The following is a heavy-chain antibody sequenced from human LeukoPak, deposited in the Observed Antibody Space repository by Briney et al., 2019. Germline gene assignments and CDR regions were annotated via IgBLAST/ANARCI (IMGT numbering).Heavy chain of an antibody. D-gene: IGHD2/OR15-2a*01. J-gene: IGHJ1*01. CDR3: ARSTTPNENEYFEH. V-gene: IGHV1-2*02. CDR1: GYTFTGYY. Sequence: ASVKVSCKASGYTFTGYYMHWVRQAPGQGLEWMGWINPNSGGTNYAQKFQGRVTMTRDTSISTAYMELSRLRSDDTAVYYCARSTTPNENEYFEHWGQGTLVTVSS. CDR2: INPNSGGT.